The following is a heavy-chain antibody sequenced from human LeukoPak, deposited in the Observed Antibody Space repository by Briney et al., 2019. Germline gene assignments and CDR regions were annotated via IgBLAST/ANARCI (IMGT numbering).Heavy chain of an antibody. Sequence: SETLSLTCTVSGSMYNYYWSWIRQPPGEGLEWIGYIHYSGSTNYTPSLKSRVTMSLDTSENQVSLKLNSVTAADTAVYYCARHISSGGTYAHFDYWGQGTLVTVSS. CDR2: IHYSGST. D-gene: IGHD1-26*01. CDR3: ARHISSGGTYAHFDY. J-gene: IGHJ4*02. CDR1: GSMYNYY. V-gene: IGHV4-59*08.